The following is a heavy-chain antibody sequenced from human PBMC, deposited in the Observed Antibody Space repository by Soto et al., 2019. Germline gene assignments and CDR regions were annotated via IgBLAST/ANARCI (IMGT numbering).Heavy chain of an antibody. CDR2: INPSGGST. CDR1: GYTLTSYY. CDR3: ARDLLPWVLEDIVVVVAANPFDP. J-gene: IGHJ5*02. D-gene: IGHD2-15*01. Sequence: ASVKVSCKASGYTLTSYYMHWVRQAPGQGLEWMGIINPSGGSTGYAQKFQGRVTMTRDTSTSTVYMELSSLRSEDTAVYYCARDLLPWVLEDIVVVVAANPFDPWGQGTLVTVSS. V-gene: IGHV1-46*03.